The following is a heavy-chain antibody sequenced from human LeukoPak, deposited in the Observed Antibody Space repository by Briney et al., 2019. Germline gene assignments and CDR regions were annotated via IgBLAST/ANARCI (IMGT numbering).Heavy chain of an antibody. CDR2: ISGSGDNT. J-gene: IGHJ4*02. Sequence: GGSLRLSCAASGVTCSGVARSWVRRTPGKGLEWVSGISGSGDNTLYAASVKGRFTISRDNSKNTLYLEMNSLRAEDTAVYYCARVIGSYGDSAYWGQGTLVTVSS. CDR3: ARVIGSYGDSAY. CDR1: GVTCSGVA. D-gene: IGHD4-17*01. V-gene: IGHV3-23*01.